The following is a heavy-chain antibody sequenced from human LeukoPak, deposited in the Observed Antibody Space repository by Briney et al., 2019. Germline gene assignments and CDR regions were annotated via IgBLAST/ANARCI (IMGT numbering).Heavy chain of an antibody. CDR2: ISSSGSTI. J-gene: IGHJ5*02. D-gene: IGHD3-10*01. V-gene: IGHV3-48*03. Sequence: GGSLRLSCAASGFTFSSYEMNWVRQAPGKGLEWVSYISSSGSTIYYADSVKGRFTISRDNAKNSLYLQMNSLRAEDTAVYYCAHSPGTMVRRGPWGQGTLVTVSS. CDR3: AHSPGTMVRRGP. CDR1: GFTFSSYE.